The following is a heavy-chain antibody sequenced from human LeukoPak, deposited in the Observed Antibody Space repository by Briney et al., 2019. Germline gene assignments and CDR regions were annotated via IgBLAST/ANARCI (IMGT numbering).Heavy chain of an antibody. CDR2: TYYRSTWYN. D-gene: IGHD2-2*01. J-gene: IGHJ5*02. CDR1: GDSVSSNSVT. V-gene: IGHV6-1*01. CDR3: ARRLTQYDCFDP. Sequence: SQTLSLTCAISGDSVSSNSVTWNWIRQSPSRGLEWLGRTYYRSTWYNDYAVSVRGRISGNPDTSKNQFPLHLNSVTPEDTAVYYCARRLTQYDCFDPWGQGILVTVSS.